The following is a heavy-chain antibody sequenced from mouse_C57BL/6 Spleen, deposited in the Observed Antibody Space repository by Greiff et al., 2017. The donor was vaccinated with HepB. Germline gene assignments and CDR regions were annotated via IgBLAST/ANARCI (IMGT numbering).Heavy chain of an antibody. D-gene: IGHD3-2*02. CDR2: LHPSDSDT. CDR3: AICHSSGHFDY. J-gene: IGHJ2*01. Sequence: QVQLQQPGAELVKPGASVKVSCKASGYTFTSYWMHWVKQRPGQGLEWIGRLHPSDSDTNYNQKFKGKATLTVYKSSSTAYMQLSSLTSEDSAVYYCAICHSSGHFDYWGQGTTLTVSS. V-gene: IGHV1-74*01. CDR1: GYTFTSYW.